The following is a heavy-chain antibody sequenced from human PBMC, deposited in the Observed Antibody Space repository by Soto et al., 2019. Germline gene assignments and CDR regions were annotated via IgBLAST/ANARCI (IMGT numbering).Heavy chain of an antibody. V-gene: IGHV5-51*07. CDR2: IYPDDSDT. CDR1: GYSFTSYW. CDR3: ARNWPQQPLDT. D-gene: IGHD6-13*01. J-gene: IGHJ5*02. Sequence: GESLKLSCKGGGYSFTSYWIVWVHQMPAEGLEWMGIIYPDDSDTRYNPYFQGHVTISADKSIRTAYLQWSSLKASDTAMYYCARNWPQQPLDTWGQGSLVTGSS.